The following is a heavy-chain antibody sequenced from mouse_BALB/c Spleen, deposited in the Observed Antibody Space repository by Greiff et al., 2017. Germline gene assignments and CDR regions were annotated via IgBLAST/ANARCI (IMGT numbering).Heavy chain of an antibody. V-gene: IGHV2-9*02. CDR3: ARGPSGSSYGFAY. CDR2: IWAGGST. CDR1: GFSLTSYG. D-gene: IGHD1-1*01. J-gene: IGHJ3*01. Sequence: VQRVESGPGLVAPSQSLSITCTVSGFSLTSYGVHWVRQPPGKGLEWLGVIWAGGSTNYNSALMSRLSISKDNSKSQVFLKMNSLQTDDTAMYYCARGPSGSSYGFAYWGQGTLVTVSA.